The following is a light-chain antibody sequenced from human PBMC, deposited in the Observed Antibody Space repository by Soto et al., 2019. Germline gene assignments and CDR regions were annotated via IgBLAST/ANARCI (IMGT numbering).Light chain of an antibody. CDR1: PSVSSY. CDR3: QQRSNWPIT. Sequence: EIVLTQSPATLSLSPGERATLSCRASPSVSSYLAWYHQKPGQAPRLLIYDASNRATGIPARFSGSGSGTDFTLTISSLQPEDFALYYCQQRSNWPITFGQGTRLE. J-gene: IGKJ5*01. CDR2: DAS. V-gene: IGKV3-11*01.